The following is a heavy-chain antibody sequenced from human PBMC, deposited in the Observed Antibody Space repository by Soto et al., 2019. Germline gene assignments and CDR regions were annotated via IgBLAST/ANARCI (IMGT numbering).Heavy chain of an antibody. D-gene: IGHD6-19*01. Sequence: SQTLSLTCAISGDSVSSNSAAWNWIRQSPSRGLEWLGRTYYRSKWYNDYAVSVKSRITINPDTSKNQFSLQLNSVTPEDTAVYYCARDSVAGYSSGSAGMDVWGPGNTVTVSS. CDR2: TYYRSKWYN. V-gene: IGHV6-1*01. CDR1: GDSVSSNSAA. CDR3: ARDSVAGYSSGSAGMDV. J-gene: IGHJ6*02.